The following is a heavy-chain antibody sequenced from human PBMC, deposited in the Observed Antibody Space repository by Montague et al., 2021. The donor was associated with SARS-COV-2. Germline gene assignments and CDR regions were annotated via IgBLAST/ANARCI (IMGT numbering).Heavy chain of an antibody. CDR1: GGSISSSSSY. J-gene: IGHJ6*02. Sequence: SETLSLTCTVSGGSISSSSSYWGWIRQPPGMGLEWIGSIYYSGSTYYNPSLKSRITISADTSKNQFSLRLTSVTAADTAVYYCARDIRIPMLIVIQGYGMDVWGQGTTVTVSS. CDR3: ARDIRIPMLIVIQGYGMDV. V-gene: IGHV4-39*07. D-gene: IGHD3-22*01. CDR2: IYYSGST.